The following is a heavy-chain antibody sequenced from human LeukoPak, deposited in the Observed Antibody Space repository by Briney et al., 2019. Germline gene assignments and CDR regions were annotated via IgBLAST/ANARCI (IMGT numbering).Heavy chain of an antibody. CDR1: GGSFSGYY. J-gene: IGHJ4*02. V-gene: IGHV4-34*01. D-gene: IGHD3-10*01. Sequence: PSETLSLTCAVYGGSFSGYYWGWIRQPPGKGLEWIGTIYYSGSTFYNPSLKSRVTISIDTSKNQFSLKLSSVTAADTAVYYCARVVMVRGVITFDYWGQGTLVTVSS. CDR2: IYYSGST. CDR3: ARVVMVRGVITFDY.